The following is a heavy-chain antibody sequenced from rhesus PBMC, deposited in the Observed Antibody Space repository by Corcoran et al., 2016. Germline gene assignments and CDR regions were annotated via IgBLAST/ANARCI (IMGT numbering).Heavy chain of an antibody. J-gene: IGHJ4*01. CDR2: ICCT. Sequence: QVQLQESGPGLVKPSETLSLTCAVSGGSISSNYWSCISQPPGKGLGGYGRICCTSYNPTLTSGFTMSTYTSKNPFVLKLGSVTAADTAVYYCAIGYCSSTYCSTFYYDSGYYDYWGQGVLVTVSS. D-gene: IGHD2-15*01. CDR3: AIGYCSSTYCSTFYYDSGYYDY. CDR1: GGSISSNY. V-gene: IGHV4-147*01.